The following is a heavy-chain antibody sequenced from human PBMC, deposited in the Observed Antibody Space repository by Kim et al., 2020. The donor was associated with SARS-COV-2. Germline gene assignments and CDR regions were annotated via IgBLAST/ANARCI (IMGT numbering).Heavy chain of an antibody. J-gene: IGHJ4*02. D-gene: IGHD2-21*01. CDR2: ISTTDYT. CDR3: ARSLGDVTSAHDL. V-gene: IGHV3-11*03. Sequence: GGSLRLSCEASGFTFSAFYMTWFRQAPGKGLEWVSFISTTDYTVHADSVKGRFSISRNNPTNSLFLQMSGLRADDTAVYYCARSLGDVTSAHDLWGQGALVPVPS. CDR1: GFTFSAFY.